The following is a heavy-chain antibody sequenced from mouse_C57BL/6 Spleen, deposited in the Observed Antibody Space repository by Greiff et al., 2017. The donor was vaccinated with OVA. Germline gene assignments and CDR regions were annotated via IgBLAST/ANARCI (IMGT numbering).Heavy chain of an antibody. Sequence: VQLQQSGADLARPGASVKMSCKASGYTFTSYTMHWVKQRPGQGLEWIGYINPSSGYTKYNQKFKDKATLTADKSSSTAYMQLSSLTSEDSAVYYCARSYYEYDAWFAYWGQGTLVTVSA. CDR3: ARSYYEYDAWFAY. V-gene: IGHV1-4*01. CDR2: INPSSGYT. J-gene: IGHJ3*01. CDR1: GYTFTSYT. D-gene: IGHD2-4*01.